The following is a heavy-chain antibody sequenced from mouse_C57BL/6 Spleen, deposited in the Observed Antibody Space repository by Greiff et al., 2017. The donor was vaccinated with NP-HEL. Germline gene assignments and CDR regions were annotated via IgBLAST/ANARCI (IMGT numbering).Heavy chain of an antibody. Sequence: EVKLVESGGGLVKPGGSLKLSCAASGFTFSSYTMSWVRQTPEKRLEWVATISGGGGNTYYPDSVKGRFTISRDNAKNTLYLQMSSLRSEDTALYYCARLDYYGSSSYYFDYWGQGTTLTVSS. J-gene: IGHJ2*01. CDR3: ARLDYYGSSSYYFDY. V-gene: IGHV5-9*01. CDR2: ISGGGGNT. D-gene: IGHD1-1*01. CDR1: GFTFSSYT.